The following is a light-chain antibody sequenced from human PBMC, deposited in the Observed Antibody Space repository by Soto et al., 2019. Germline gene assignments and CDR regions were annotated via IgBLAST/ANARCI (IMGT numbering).Light chain of an antibody. Sequence: QSVLTQPASVSGSPGQSITISCTGTSSDVGGYNYVSWYQHHPGKAPKLIIYDVSNRPSGVSNRFSGSKSGNSASLTISGLQAEDEADYYCSSYRSSNSWVFGGGTQLTVL. V-gene: IGLV2-14*01. CDR1: SSDVGGYNY. CDR2: DVS. J-gene: IGLJ3*02. CDR3: SSYRSSNSWV.